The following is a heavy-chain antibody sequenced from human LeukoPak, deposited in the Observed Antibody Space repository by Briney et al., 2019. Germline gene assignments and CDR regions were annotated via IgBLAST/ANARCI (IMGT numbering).Heavy chain of an antibody. J-gene: IGHJ4*02. V-gene: IGHV1-2*02. Sequence: GASVKVSCKTSGYTFTDYYMHWVRQAPGQGLEWMGWINPNSGGTNYAQKFQDRVTMTRDTSISTAYMELSRLTSDDTAVYYCARDSEYDILTGYQGGYPYYFDYWGQGTLVTVSS. CDR3: ARDSEYDILTGYQGGYPYYFDY. CDR1: GYTFTDYY. CDR2: INPNSGGT. D-gene: IGHD3-9*01.